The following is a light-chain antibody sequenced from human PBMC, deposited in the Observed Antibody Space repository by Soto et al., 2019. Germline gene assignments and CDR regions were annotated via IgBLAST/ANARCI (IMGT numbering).Light chain of an antibody. CDR3: SSYTSSSTLV. Sequence: QSALTQPASVSGSPGQSITISCTGSSSDVGGYDHVSWYQQLPGKAPKIMIYDVSNRPSGVSNRFSGSKSVNTASLTISGLQAEDEADYYCSSYTSSSTLVFGGGTKLTVL. CDR1: SSDVGGYDH. CDR2: DVS. J-gene: IGLJ2*01. V-gene: IGLV2-14*01.